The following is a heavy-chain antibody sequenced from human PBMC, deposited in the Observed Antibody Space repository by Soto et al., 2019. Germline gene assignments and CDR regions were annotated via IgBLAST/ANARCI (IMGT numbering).Heavy chain of an antibody. CDR1: GYTFTGYY. Sequence: ASVKVSCKASGYTFTGYYMNWVRQAPGQGLEWMGWINPNNSATYSAQKFRGRVTMTRDTSISTAYMELSSLRSDDTAIYYCARDRISARLDAFDIWGQGPMLPV. CDR3: ARDRISARLDAFDI. V-gene: IGHV1-2*02. J-gene: IGHJ3*02. D-gene: IGHD6-6*01. CDR2: INPNNSAT.